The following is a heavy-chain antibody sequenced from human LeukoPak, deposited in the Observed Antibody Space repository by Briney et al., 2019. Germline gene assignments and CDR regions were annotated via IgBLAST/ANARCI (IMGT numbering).Heavy chain of an antibody. V-gene: IGHV1-18*01. Sequence: ASVPVSFKASGYTFTNYGINWVRQAPGQGLAGMGGISVYNGITKYAQILQGRVTMTADRSTSTGYMELRSLRSDDTAVYYCARGPPVFTVSRGDDWGQGTLVTVSS. D-gene: IGHD4-17*01. CDR1: GYTFTNYG. CDR3: ARGPPVFTVSRGDD. CDR2: ISVYNGIT. J-gene: IGHJ4*02.